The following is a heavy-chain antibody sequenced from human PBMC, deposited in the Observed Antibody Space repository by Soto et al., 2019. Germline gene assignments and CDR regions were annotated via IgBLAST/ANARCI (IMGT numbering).Heavy chain of an antibody. D-gene: IGHD2-15*01. CDR3: ARDKYCSGGSCRKNWFDP. Sequence: KPSETLSLTCTVSGGSISSSYWSWIRQPPGKGLEWLAYIYDDGSANYNPSLKSRATISLDMSKNQFSLKLTPVTAADTAVYYCARDKYCSGGSCRKNWFDPWGQGALVTVSS. CDR1: GGSISSSY. J-gene: IGHJ5*02. V-gene: IGHV4-59*01. CDR2: IYDDGSA.